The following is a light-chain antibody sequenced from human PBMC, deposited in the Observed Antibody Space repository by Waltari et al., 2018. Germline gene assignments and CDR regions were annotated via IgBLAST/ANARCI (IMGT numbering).Light chain of an antibody. Sequence: EIVMTQSPATLSVSPGERATLSCRASQSVSSNLAWYQQKPGQAPRLLIYGASTRATGIPARFSGSGSGTEFTLTISSLEPEDFAVYYCQQRSGGPTFGQGTKVEIK. CDR3: QQRSGGPT. V-gene: IGKV3-15*01. J-gene: IGKJ1*01. CDR2: GAS. CDR1: QSVSSN.